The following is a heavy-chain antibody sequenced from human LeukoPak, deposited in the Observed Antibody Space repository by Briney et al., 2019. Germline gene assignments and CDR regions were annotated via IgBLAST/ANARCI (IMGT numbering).Heavy chain of an antibody. CDR2: INHSGST. Sequence: SETLSLTCAVYGGSFSGYFWSWFRQPPGKGLEWIGEINHSGSTNYNPSLKSRVTISVDTSKNQFSLKLSAVTAADTAVYYCARGLGIFGVSWFDPWGQGTLVTVSS. CDR1: GGSFSGYF. J-gene: IGHJ5*02. CDR3: ARGLGIFGVSWFDP. D-gene: IGHD3-3*01. V-gene: IGHV4-34*01.